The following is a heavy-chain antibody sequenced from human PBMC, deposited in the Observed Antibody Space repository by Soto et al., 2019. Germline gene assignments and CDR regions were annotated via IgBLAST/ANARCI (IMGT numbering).Heavy chain of an antibody. J-gene: IGHJ6*02. V-gene: IGHV4-61*01. CDR1: GGSVSSGSYY. CDR2: IYYSGST. Sequence: SETLSLTXTVSGGSVSSGSYYWSWIRQPPGKGLEWIGYIYYSGSTNYNPSLKSRVTISVDTSKNQFSLKLSSVTAADTAVYYCARNTVFRDYDFWSGYYNDYYYGMDVWGQGTTVTVSS. D-gene: IGHD3-3*01. CDR3: ARNTVFRDYDFWSGYYNDYYYGMDV.